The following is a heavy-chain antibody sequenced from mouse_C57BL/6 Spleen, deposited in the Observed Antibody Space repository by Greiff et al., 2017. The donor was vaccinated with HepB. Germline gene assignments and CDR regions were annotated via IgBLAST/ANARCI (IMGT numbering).Heavy chain of an antibody. V-gene: IGHV14-4*01. Sequence: EVQVVESGAELVRPGASVKLSCTASGFNIKDDYMHWVKQRPEQGLEWIGWIDPENGDTEYASKFRGKATITADTSSNTAYLQLSSLTSEDTAVYYCTTTVVAPYYAMDYWGQGTSVTVSS. J-gene: IGHJ4*01. CDR3: TTTVVAPYYAMDY. D-gene: IGHD1-1*01. CDR1: GFNIKDDY. CDR2: IDPENGDT.